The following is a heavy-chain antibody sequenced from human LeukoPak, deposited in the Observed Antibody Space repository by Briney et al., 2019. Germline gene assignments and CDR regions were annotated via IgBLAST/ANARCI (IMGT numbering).Heavy chain of an antibody. CDR2: INAGNGNT. J-gene: IGHJ4*02. V-gene: IGHV1-3*01. CDR1: EYTFTDYA. D-gene: IGHD2-21*02. Sequence: ASVKVSCKASEYTFTDYAINWVRQAPGQRLEWMGWINAGNGNTRYSQRFQGRVTITRDTSISTAYMELSRLRSDDTAVYYCARDYCGGDCFPDYWGQGTLVTVSS. CDR3: ARDYCGGDCFPDY.